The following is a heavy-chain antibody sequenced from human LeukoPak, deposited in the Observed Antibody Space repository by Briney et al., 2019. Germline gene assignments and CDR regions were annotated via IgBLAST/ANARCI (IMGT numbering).Heavy chain of an antibody. CDR2: INPNSGGT. D-gene: IGHD2-8*01. J-gene: IGHJ4*02. Sequence: GASVKVSCKASGYTFTSYAMHWVRQAPGQRLEWMGWINPNSGGTNYAQKFQGRVTMTRDTSISTAYMELSRLRSDDTAVYYCARVSRYCTNGVCLRSDFPDDYWGQGTPVTVSS. CDR3: ARVSRYCTNGVCLRSDFPDDY. V-gene: IGHV1-2*02. CDR1: GYTFTSYA.